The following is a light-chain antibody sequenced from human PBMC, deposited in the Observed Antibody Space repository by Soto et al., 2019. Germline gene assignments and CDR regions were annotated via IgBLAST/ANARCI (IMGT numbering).Light chain of an antibody. CDR2: GAS. V-gene: IGKV1-12*02. Sequence: DIQMTQSPSSVSASVGERVTISCRASHDVRSWLAGYQQKPGKAPNLLIYGASTLQSGVPSRFSGSGSGTDFTLTISSLQPEDFATYDCAQANGDPWTFGQGTKVEIK. J-gene: IGKJ1*01. CDR3: AQANGDPWT. CDR1: HDVRSW.